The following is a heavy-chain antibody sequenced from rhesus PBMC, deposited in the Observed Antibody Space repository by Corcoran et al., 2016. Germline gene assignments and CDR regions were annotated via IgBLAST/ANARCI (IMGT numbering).Heavy chain of an antibody. V-gene: IGHV1-111*02. CDR3: ATGIWTGYYRGGLDS. J-gene: IGHJ6*01. CDR1: GYTFTDYY. D-gene: IGHD3-3*01. Sequence: EVQLVQSGAEVKKPGASVKISCKASGYTFTDYYLHWVRQAPGKGIEWMGRVETEGGEAIHTQKFQDRVTIAADTSTDTGYMELSSLRSEDTAVYYCATGIWTGYYRGGLDSWGQGVVVTVSS. CDR2: VETEGGEA.